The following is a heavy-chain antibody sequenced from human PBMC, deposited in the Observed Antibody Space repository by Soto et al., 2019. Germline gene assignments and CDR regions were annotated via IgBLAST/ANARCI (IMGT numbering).Heavy chain of an antibody. CDR1: GFTVSSNY. CDR2: IYSGGST. Sequence: GESLKISCAASGFTVSSNYMSWVRQAPGKGLEWVSVIYSGGSTYYADSVKGRFTISRHNSKNTLYLQMNSLRAEDTAVYYCARSYGRDSPYMDVWGKGTTVTVSS. V-gene: IGHV3-53*04. D-gene: IGHD3-10*01. CDR3: ARSYGRDSPYMDV. J-gene: IGHJ6*03.